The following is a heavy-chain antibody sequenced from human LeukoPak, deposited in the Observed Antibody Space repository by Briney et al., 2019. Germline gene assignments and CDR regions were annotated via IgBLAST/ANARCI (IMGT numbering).Heavy chain of an antibody. CDR3: AKSYSNNWYHFDY. D-gene: IGHD6-13*01. Sequence: PGGSLRLSCAASGFTSSSYGMHWVRQAPGKGLEWVAVISYDGSNIYYVDSVKGRFTISRDNSKNTLYLQMNSLRVEDTAVYYCAKSYSNNWYHFDYWGQGALVTVSS. CDR1: GFTSSSYG. J-gene: IGHJ4*02. V-gene: IGHV3-30*18. CDR2: ISYDGSNI.